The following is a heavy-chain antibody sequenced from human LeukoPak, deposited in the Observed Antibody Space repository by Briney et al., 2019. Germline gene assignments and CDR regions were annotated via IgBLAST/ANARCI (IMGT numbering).Heavy chain of an antibody. V-gene: IGHV1-69*01. CDR2: IIPIFGTA. J-gene: IGHJ4*02. CDR3: ARAGYPDEWELLEGFDY. Sequence: GSSVKVSCKASGGTFSSYAISWVRQAPGQGLEWMGGIIPIFGTANYAQKFQGRVTITADESTSTAYVELSSLRSEDTAVYYCARAGYPDEWELLEGFDYWGQGTLVTVSS. D-gene: IGHD1-26*01. CDR1: GGTFSSYA.